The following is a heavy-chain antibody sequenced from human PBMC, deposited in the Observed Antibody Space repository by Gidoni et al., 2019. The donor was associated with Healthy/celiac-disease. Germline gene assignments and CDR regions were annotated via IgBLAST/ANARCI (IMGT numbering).Heavy chain of an antibody. CDR1: GGSFSGYY. D-gene: IGHD3-16*01. Sequence: QVQLQQWGAGLLKPSETLSLTCAVYGGSFSGYYWSWIRQPPGKGLEWIGEINHSGSTNYNPSLKSRVTISVDTSKNQFSLKLSSVTAADTAVYYCARTNYDYVWGSYSYFDYWGQGTLVTVSS. J-gene: IGHJ4*02. CDR3: ARTNYDYVWGSYSYFDY. V-gene: IGHV4-34*01. CDR2: INHSGST.